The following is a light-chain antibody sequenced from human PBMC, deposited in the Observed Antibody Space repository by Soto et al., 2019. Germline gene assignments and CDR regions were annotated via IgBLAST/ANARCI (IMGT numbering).Light chain of an antibody. J-gene: IGKJ4*01. Sequence: DIVMTQSPLSLPVTPGEPASISCRSSQSLLHSNGYNYLDWYLQKPGQSPQLLINLGSNRASGVPDRFCGSGSGTDFTLKISRVEAEDVGVYYCMQALQTPLTFGGGTKVEIK. V-gene: IGKV2-28*01. CDR1: QSLLHSNGYNY. CDR3: MQALQTPLT. CDR2: LGS.